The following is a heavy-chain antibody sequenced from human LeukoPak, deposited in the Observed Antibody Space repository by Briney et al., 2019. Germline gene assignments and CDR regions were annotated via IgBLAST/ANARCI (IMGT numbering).Heavy chain of an antibody. J-gene: IGHJ6*02. CDR1: GGSISRYY. D-gene: IGHD3-10*01. CDR2: IYYSGST. CDR3: ARLPTSVDGSSSGYYYGTDV. Sequence: SETLSLTCTVSGGSISRYYWSWIRPPPGKGLEWIGYIYYSGSTNYNPSLKSRATISVDTSKNQFSLKLSSVTAADTAVYYCARLPTSVDGSSSGYYYGTDVWGQGTTVTVSS. V-gene: IGHV4-59*08.